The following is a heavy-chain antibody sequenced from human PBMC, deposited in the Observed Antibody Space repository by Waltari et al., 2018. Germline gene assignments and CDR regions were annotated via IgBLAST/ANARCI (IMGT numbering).Heavy chain of an antibody. CDR2: VKPNSGGT. D-gene: IGHD2-2*01. J-gene: IGHJ5*02. CDR1: GHNFSGYY. Sequence: QVQLVQSGAEVKKPGASMKVSCKASGHNFSGYYLHWVRQAPGQGLEWMGWVKPNSGGTMSAQKFQGRVAMTRDTSISTAYMELSSLRSDDTAVYYCARGYCGSANCYWGDWFDPWGQGTLVTVSS. V-gene: IGHV1-2*02. CDR3: ARGYCGSANCYWGDWFDP.